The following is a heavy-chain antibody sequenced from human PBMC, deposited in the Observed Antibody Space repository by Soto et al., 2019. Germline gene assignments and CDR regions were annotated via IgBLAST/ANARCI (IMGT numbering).Heavy chain of an antibody. D-gene: IGHD6-19*01. CDR3: ARPLPPGGRVWFSYYY. CDR1: GYSFTNYW. Sequence: GESLKISCQASGYSFTNYWIAWVRQVPGKGLEWMGTIYPDDSDTRYNPTFEGHVTISADKSISTAYLQWSSLKASDTAMYYCARPLPPGGRVWFSYYYWGQGSLVTVSS. J-gene: IGHJ4*02. CDR2: IYPDDSDT. V-gene: IGHV5-51*01.